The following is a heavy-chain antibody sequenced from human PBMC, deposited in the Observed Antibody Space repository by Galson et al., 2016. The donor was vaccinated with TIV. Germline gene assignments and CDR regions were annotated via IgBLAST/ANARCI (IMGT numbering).Heavy chain of an antibody. V-gene: IGHV3-20*04. CDR2: VNWNGLGT. Sequence: SLRLSCAASGFTFDDFDMAWVRQGPGRGLEWVSSVNWNGLGTSYADSVKGRFTISRDNARNSLFLQMSSLRVEDTALYYCAREFSCGGSCYYFDQWGQGTLVSVSS. CDR3: AREFSCGGSCYYFDQ. CDR1: GFTFDDFD. D-gene: IGHD2-21*01. J-gene: IGHJ4*02.